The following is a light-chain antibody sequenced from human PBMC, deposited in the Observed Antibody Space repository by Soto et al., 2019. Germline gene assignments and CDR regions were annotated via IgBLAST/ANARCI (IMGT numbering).Light chain of an antibody. V-gene: IGKV3-11*01. CDR1: QSVGSY. Sequence: EIVLTQSPATLSLSSGERATFSCRASQSVGSYLAWYQQKPGQPPRLLIYDASNRATGIPARFSGSGSGTDFTLTISSLQPEDFGTYYCQQANSFPLTFGPGTKVDMK. J-gene: IGKJ3*01. CDR2: DAS. CDR3: QQANSFPLT.